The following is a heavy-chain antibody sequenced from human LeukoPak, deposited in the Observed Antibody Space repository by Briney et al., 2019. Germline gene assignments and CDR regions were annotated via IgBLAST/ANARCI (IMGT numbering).Heavy chain of an antibody. D-gene: IGHD3-3*01. CDR3: TSGPNFYYFDY. V-gene: IGHV4-38-2*01. CDR2: IYHSGST. J-gene: IGHJ4*02. Sequence: SKPLSLTGAVSGYSISSDYYWGWIRQPPGKGLEWIGTIYHSGSTYLNPSLKSRVTISVDTSNNQFSLNLNSVTAADTAVYYCTSGPNFYYFDYWGQGTLVTVSS. CDR1: GYSISSDYY.